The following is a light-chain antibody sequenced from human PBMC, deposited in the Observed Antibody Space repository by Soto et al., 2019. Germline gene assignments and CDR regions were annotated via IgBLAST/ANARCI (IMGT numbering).Light chain of an antibody. J-gene: IGKJ2*01. CDR2: KIS. V-gene: IGKV2-24*01. CDR3: MQATQFPGT. Sequence: DIVMTQTPLSSPVTLGQPASISCRSRQSLVHGDGNTYLSWLQQRPGQPPRLLIYKISKRSSGVTDRFSGSCAGTDFTLKSSKVEAEDVGVYYCMQATQFPGTFGQGTRLEIK. CDR1: QSLVHGDGNTY.